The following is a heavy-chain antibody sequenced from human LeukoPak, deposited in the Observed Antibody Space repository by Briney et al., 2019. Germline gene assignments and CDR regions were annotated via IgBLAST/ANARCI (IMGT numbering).Heavy chain of an antibody. CDR1: GGSISSGDYY. D-gene: IGHD6-13*01. J-gene: IGHJ4*02. V-gene: IGHV4-30-4*01. CDR2: IYYSGST. Sequence: SETLSLTCTVSGGSISSGDYYWSWIRQPPGKGLEWIGYIYYSGSTYYNPSLKSRVTISVDTSKNQFSLKLSSVTAADTAVYCCARDRDEAAAGYYFDYWGQGTLVTVSS. CDR3: ARDRDEAAAGYYFDY.